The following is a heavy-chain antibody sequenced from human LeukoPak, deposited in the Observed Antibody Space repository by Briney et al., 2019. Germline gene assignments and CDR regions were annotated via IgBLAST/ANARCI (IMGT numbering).Heavy chain of an antibody. CDR2: TNWDGAST. CDR1: GFRFDDYG. CDR3: GRVYCSTTSCYDYYDYYMDV. V-gene: IGHV3-20*04. J-gene: IGHJ6*03. D-gene: IGHD2-2*01. Sequence: GGSLRLSCAASGFRFDDYGTIWVRHVPGKGLEWVSGTNWDGASTGYADSVKGRFTISRDNVKNFLYLQMNSLRVEDTALYFCGRVYCSTTSCYDYYDYYMDVWGKGTTVTVSS.